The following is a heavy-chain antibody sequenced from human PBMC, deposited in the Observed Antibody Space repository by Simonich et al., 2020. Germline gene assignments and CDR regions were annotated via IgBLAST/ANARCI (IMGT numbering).Heavy chain of an antibody. D-gene: IGHD6-19*01. CDR1: GFTFSSYS. CDR3: ARWIAVAGTGAYGMDV. Sequence: EVQLVESGGGLVKPGGSLRLSCAASGFTFSSYSMNWVRQAPGKGLEWVSSISSSSSYIYYADEVKGRFTISRDNAKNSLYLQRNSLRAEDTAVYYCARWIAVAGTGAYGMDVWGQGTTVTVSS. J-gene: IGHJ6*02. CDR2: ISSSSSYI. V-gene: IGHV3-21*01.